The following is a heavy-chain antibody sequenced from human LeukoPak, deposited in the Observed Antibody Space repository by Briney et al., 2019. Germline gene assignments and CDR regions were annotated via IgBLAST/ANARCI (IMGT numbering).Heavy chain of an antibody. CDR1: GFTFSTYW. D-gene: IGHD6-13*01. V-gene: IGHV3-7*01. Sequence: GGSLRLSCAASGFTFSTYWMSWVRQAPGKGLEWVANIKQDGSGEYYVDSVKGRFTISRDNAKNSLYLQMNSLRAEDTAMYYCARDSAGNDYWGQGTLVTVSS. CDR2: IKQDGSGE. J-gene: IGHJ4*02. CDR3: ARDSAGNDY.